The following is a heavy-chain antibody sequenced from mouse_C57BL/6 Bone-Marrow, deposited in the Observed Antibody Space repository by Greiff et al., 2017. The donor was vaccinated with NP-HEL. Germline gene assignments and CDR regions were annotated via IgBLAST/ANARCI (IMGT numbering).Heavy chain of an antibody. J-gene: IGHJ2*01. Sequence: QVQLQQPGAELVKPGASVKLSCKASGYTFTSYWMHWVKQRPGQGLEWIGMIHPNSGSTNYNEKFKSKATLTVDKSSSTAYMQLSSLTSEDSAVYYCARYYGSIYFDYWGQGTTLTVSS. CDR2: IHPNSGST. CDR3: ARYYGSIYFDY. V-gene: IGHV1-64*01. D-gene: IGHD1-1*01. CDR1: GYTFTSYW.